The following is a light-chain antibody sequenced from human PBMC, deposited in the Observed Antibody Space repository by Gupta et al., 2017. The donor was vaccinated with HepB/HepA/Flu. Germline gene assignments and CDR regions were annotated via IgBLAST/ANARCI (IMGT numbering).Light chain of an antibody. CDR2: NDD. J-gene: IGLJ2*01. CDR1: SPNIGGNT. CDR3: AVWTDSPYDPV. V-gene: IGLV1-44*01. Sequence: QSILTQTPSTSGTPGQRVTIPCFGSSPNIGGNTVSWYQQFPGTAPSLLIYNDDQRPSGVPDRFSGSRSGTSASLAISGLRSEDEAEYYCAVWTDSPYDPVFGGGTKVTVL.